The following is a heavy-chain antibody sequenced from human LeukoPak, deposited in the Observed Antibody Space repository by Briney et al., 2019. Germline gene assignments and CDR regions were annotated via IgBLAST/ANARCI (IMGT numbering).Heavy chain of an antibody. Sequence: PSETLSLTCTVSGGSITSGRYWRSWIRQHPEKGLEWIGYVYYSGSTYYSPSLRSRLSMSVDTSKNQFSLNLSSVPAADTAVYYCARAILTASGSVWYFDLWGRGTLVTVSS. D-gene: IGHD3-3*01. J-gene: IGHJ2*01. CDR3: ARAILTASGSVWYFDL. CDR1: GGSITSGRYW. CDR2: VYYSGST. V-gene: IGHV4-31*03.